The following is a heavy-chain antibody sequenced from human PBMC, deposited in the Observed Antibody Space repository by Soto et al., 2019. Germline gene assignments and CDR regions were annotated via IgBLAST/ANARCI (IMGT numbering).Heavy chain of an antibody. V-gene: IGHV3-30-3*01. CDR3: ARDSATGLRFLEWLPRDYYYYYGMDV. J-gene: IGHJ6*02. D-gene: IGHD3-3*01. Sequence: GGSLRLSCAASGFTFSSYAMHWVRQAPGKGLEWVAVISYDGSNKYYAYSVKGRFTISRDNSKNTLYLQMNSLRAEDTAVYYCARDSATGLRFLEWLPRDYYYYYGMDVWGQGTTVTVSS. CDR2: ISYDGSNK. CDR1: GFTFSSYA.